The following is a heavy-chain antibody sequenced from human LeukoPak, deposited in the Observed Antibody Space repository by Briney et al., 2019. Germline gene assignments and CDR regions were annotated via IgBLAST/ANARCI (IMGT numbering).Heavy chain of an antibody. CDR3: ARGDGYNFFDY. J-gene: IGHJ4*02. CDR2: FYVGGAT. Sequence: GGSLRLSCAVSGFSVTNNYMSGGRQAPGKGLEWVSVFYVGGATYYADSVKGRFTISRDNYENTLYLQMKSLRAEDTAVYYCARGDGYNFFDYWGQGTLVTVSS. CDR1: GFSVTNNY. D-gene: IGHD5-24*01. V-gene: IGHV3-53*01.